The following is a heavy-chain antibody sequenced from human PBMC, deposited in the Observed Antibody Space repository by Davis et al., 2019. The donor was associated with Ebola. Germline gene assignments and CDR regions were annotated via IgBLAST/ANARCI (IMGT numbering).Heavy chain of an antibody. CDR2: ISSSSSYI. V-gene: IGHV3-21*01. J-gene: IGHJ4*02. Sequence: PGGSLRLSCAASGFTFSSYSMNWVRQAPGKGLEWVSSISSSSSYIYYADSVKGRFTISRDNAKNSLYLQMNSLRAEDTAVYYCARDLSVAGYYFDYWGQGTLVTVSS. CDR1: GFTFSSYS. CDR3: ARDLSVAGYYFDY. D-gene: IGHD6-19*01.